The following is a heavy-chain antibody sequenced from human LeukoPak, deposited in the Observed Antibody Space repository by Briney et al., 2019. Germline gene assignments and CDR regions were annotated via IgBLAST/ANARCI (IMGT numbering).Heavy chain of an antibody. CDR3: ASRPRGSGSYYWPDGFDI. V-gene: IGHV3-66*01. CDR2: IYSGGST. J-gene: IGHJ3*02. CDR1: GFTVSSNY. D-gene: IGHD3-10*01. Sequence: GGSLRLSCAASGFTVSSNYMSWVRQAPGKGLEWVAGIYSGGSTYYADSVKGRFTISRDNSKNTLYLQMNSLRAEDTAVYYCASRPRGSGSYYWPDGFDIWGQGTMVTVSS.